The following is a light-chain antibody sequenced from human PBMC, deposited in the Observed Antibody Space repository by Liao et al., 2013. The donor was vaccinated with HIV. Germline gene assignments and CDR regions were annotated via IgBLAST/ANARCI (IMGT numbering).Light chain of an antibody. CDR1: TLGDKY. CDR2: QNT. CDR3: QVWDSNTDRVV. J-gene: IGLJ2*01. Sequence: SYELTQPPSVSVSPGQTASITCSGRTLGDKYVCWYQQRPGQSPVLVMYQNTKRPSGIPERFSGSKSGNTATLTINRVEAGDEADYYCQVWDSNTDRVVFGGATKLTVL. V-gene: IGLV3-1*01.